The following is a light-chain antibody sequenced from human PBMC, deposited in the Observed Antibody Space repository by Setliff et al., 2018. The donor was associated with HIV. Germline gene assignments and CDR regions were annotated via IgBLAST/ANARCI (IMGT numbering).Light chain of an antibody. CDR3: CSYAGSSTYG. CDR1: SSDVGSYNL. CDR2: EVS. J-gene: IGLJ1*01. Sequence: QSVLAQPASVSGSPGQSITLSCTGTSSDVGSYNLVSWYQHHPGKAPRLMIYEVSKRPSGVSNRFSGSKSGNTASLTISGLQAEDEADYYCCSYAGSSTYGFGTGTKV. V-gene: IGLV2-23*02.